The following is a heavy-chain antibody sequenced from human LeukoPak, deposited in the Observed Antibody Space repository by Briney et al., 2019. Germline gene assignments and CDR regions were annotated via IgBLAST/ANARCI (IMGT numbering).Heavy chain of an antibody. CDR2: ISSSSSYI. J-gene: IGHJ5*02. V-gene: IGHV3-21*01. Sequence: GGSLRLSCAASGFTYISYSMNWVRQVPGKGLEWVSSISSSSSYIYYADSVKGRFTISRDNAKNSLYLQMNSLRAEDTAVYYCSRGPGCPNPNNGYSSSWYAWFDPWGQGTLVTVSS. CDR3: SRGPGCPNPNNGYSSSWYAWFDP. D-gene: IGHD6-13*01. CDR1: GFTYISYS.